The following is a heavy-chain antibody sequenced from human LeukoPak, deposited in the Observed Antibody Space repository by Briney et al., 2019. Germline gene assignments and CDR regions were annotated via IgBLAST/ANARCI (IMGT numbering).Heavy chain of an antibody. CDR1: GFTFSSYS. CDR3: ARGTAYYVNDY. V-gene: IGHV3-48*01. J-gene: IGHJ4*02. Sequence: PGGSLRLSCAASGFTFSSYSMNWVRQAPGKGLEWVSYITSSSSTIQYADSAKGRFTVSRDNAKNSLYLQMNSLRAEDTAVCYCARGTAYYVNDYWGQGALVTVSS. D-gene: IGHD1-26*01. CDR2: ITSSSSTI.